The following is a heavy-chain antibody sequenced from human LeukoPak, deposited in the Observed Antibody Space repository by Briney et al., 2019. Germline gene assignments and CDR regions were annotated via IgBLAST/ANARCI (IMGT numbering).Heavy chain of an antibody. J-gene: IGHJ6*02. CDR3: ARVDSSSWYSNYYYGMDV. CDR2: IIHIFGTA. CDR1: GGTFSSYA. Sequence: ASVKVSCKASGGTFSSYAISWVRQAPGQGLEWMGGIIHIFGTANYAQKFQGRVTITADESTSTAYMELSSLRSEDTAVYYCARVDSSSWYSNYYYGMDVWGQGTTVTVSS. V-gene: IGHV1-69*01. D-gene: IGHD6-13*01.